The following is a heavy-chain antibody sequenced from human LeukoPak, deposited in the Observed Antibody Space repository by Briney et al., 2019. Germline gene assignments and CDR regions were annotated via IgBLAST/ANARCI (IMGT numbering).Heavy chain of an antibody. CDR1: GFTFSSYW. CDR3: ASGGSYFGY. CDR2: IKQDGSEK. V-gene: IGHV3-7*05. Sequence: GGSLRLSCEGSGFTFSSYWMGWVRQAPGKGLEWVANIKQDGSEKYYVDSVKGRFTISRDNAKNSLFLQMNSLRADDTAVYYCASGGSYFGYWGQGTLVTVPS. J-gene: IGHJ4*02.